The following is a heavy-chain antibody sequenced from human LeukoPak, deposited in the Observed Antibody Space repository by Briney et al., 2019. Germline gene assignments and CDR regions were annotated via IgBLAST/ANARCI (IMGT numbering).Heavy chain of an antibody. V-gene: IGHV1-69*13. J-gene: IGHJ6*03. CDR3: ARGLRKYQLLRDYYYMDV. CDR1: GGTFSSYA. CDR2: IIPIFGTA. D-gene: IGHD2-2*01. Sequence: SVKVSCKASGGTFSSYAISWVRQAPGQGLEWMGGIIPIFGTANYAQKFQGRVTITADESTSTAYMELSSLRSEDTAVYYCARGLRKYQLLRDYYYMDVWGKGTLVTVSS.